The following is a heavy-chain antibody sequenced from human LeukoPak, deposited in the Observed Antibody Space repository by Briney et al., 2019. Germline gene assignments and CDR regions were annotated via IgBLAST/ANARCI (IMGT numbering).Heavy chain of an antibody. CDR3: ARGKGDAYRDAFDV. V-gene: IGHV3-33*01. CDR1: RFTFSDYG. D-gene: IGHD2-21*02. Sequence: PGRSLRRSCAASRFTFSDYGMHWVRQAPGKGLEWVAVIWFDGSNEYYADSVKGRFTISRDNSKNTLYLQMNSLRAEDTAVYYCARGKGDAYRDAFDVWGQGTMVTVSS. J-gene: IGHJ3*01. CDR2: IWFDGSNE.